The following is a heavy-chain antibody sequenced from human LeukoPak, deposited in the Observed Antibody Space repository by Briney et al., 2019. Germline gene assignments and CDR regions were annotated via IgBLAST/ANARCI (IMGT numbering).Heavy chain of an antibody. CDR3: ARGGGSYTPRFDY. D-gene: IGHD1-26*01. CDR2: IRYDGSNK. V-gene: IGHV3-30*02. J-gene: IGHJ4*02. Sequence: SGGSLRLSCAASGFSFNNYGMHWVRQAPGRGLEWVAFIRYDGSNKYYADSVKGRFTISRDNSKNTLYLQMNSLRAEDTAVYYCARGGGSYTPRFDYWGQGTLVTVSS. CDR1: GFSFNNYG.